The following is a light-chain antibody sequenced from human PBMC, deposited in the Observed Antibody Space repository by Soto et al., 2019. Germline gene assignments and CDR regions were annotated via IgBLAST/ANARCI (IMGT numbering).Light chain of an antibody. CDR1: SSNIGSNY. CDR3: AAWDDSLSGLV. J-gene: IGLJ1*01. Sequence: QSVLTQPPSASGTPGQRVTISCSGSSSNIGSNYVYWYQQLPGTAPKLLIYRNNQRPSGVPDRFSGSKSATSGSLDISGLQSEDEGDYYCAAWDDSLSGLVFGTGTKVTVL. V-gene: IGLV1-47*01. CDR2: RNN.